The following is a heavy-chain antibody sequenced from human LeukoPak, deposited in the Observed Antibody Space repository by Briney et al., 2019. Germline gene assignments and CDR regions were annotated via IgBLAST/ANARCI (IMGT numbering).Heavy chain of an antibody. CDR3: ARLPVTEYVWGSYRDY. V-gene: IGHV1-18*01. Sequence: ASVKVSCKASGYTFTSYGISWVRQAPGQGLEWMGWISAYNGNTNYAQKLQGRVTMTTDTSTSTAYMELRSLRSDDTAVYYCARLPVTEYVWGSYRDYWGQGTLVTVSS. D-gene: IGHD3-16*02. J-gene: IGHJ4*02. CDR1: GYTFTSYG. CDR2: ISAYNGNT.